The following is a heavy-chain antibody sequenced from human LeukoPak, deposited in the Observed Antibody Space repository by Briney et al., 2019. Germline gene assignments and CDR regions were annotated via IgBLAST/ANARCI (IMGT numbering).Heavy chain of an antibody. CDR3: AKGWVSTVTGWFDP. CDR1: GYTFTSYD. CDR2: MNPNSGNT. Sequence: SVKVSCKASGYTFTSYDINWVRQATGQGLEWMGWMNPNSGNTGYAQKFQGRVTITRNTSISTAYMELSSLRAEDTAVYYCAKGWVSTVTGWFDPWGQGTLVTVSS. J-gene: IGHJ5*02. D-gene: IGHD4-17*01. V-gene: IGHV1-8*03.